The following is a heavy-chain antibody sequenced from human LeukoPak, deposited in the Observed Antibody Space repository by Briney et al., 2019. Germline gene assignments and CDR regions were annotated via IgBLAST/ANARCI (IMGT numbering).Heavy chain of an antibody. Sequence: PGGSLRLSCVASGFTFSIYTMAWVRQVPGGGLEWVSGISGDGVFAYYADSVKGRFAISRDNSRSTVYLHMSSLRAEDTAVYYCAKQLSTVTTKYYFDYWGQGTLVTVSS. CDR3: AKQLSTVTTKYYFDY. J-gene: IGHJ4*02. CDR2: ISGDGVFA. D-gene: IGHD4-17*01. CDR1: GFTFSIYT. V-gene: IGHV3-23*01.